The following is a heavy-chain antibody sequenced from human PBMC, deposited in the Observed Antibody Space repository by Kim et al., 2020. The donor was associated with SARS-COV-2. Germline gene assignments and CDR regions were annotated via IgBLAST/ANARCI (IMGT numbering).Heavy chain of an antibody. D-gene: IGHD3-10*01. Sequence: SETLSLTCTVSGGSISSGGYYFRWILPPPFQYLSFLGYLYYSGSTYYNPSLKSRVTISVDTSKNQFSLKMSSVTAADTAVYYCARERRTMVRGVIRYYYYGMDVWGQGTTVTVSS. CDR3: ARERRTMVRGVIRYYYYGMDV. V-gene: IGHV4-31*03. CDR1: GGSISSGGYY. J-gene: IGHJ6*01. CDR2: LYYSGST.